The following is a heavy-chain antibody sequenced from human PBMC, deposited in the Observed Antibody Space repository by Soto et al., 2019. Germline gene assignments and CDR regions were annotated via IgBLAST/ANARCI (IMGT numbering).Heavy chain of an antibody. CDR3: ARGKYYYGSGSYWGNYYYYYMDV. CDR1: GYTFTSYY. Sequence: GASVKVSCKASGYTFTSYYMHWVRQAPGQGHEWMGWINPNSGGTNYAQKFQGWVTMTRDTSISTAYMELSRLRSDDTAVYYCARGKYYYGSGSYWGNYYYYYMDVWGKGTTVTVSS. D-gene: IGHD3-10*01. V-gene: IGHV1-2*04. CDR2: INPNSGGT. J-gene: IGHJ6*03.